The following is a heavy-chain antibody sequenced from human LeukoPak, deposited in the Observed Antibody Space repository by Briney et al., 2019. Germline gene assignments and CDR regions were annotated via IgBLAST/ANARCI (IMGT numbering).Heavy chain of an antibody. CDR2: IIPIFGTA. D-gene: IGHD2-15*01. Sequence: GASVKVSCKASGGTFSSYAISWVRQAPGQGLEWMGGIIPIFGTANYAQKFQGRVTITADKSTSTAYMELSSLRSEDTAVYYCARDRWYCSGGSCHLSPYYYYYYMDVWGKGTTVTVFS. CDR3: ARDRWYCSGGSCHLSPYYYYYYMDV. V-gene: IGHV1-69*06. J-gene: IGHJ6*03. CDR1: GGTFSSYA.